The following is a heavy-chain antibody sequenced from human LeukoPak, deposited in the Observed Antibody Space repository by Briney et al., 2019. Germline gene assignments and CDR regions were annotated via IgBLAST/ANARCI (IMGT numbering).Heavy chain of an antibody. D-gene: IGHD6-6*01. J-gene: IGHJ4*02. Sequence: ASAKVSCKASGYTFTAYYIHWVRQAPGQGLEWMGWISPNSGGIDYAPKFQGRVTMTRDTSISTAYMELSSLRSDDTAVYYCARDYSSSPPRTFDYWGRGTLATVSS. CDR2: ISPNSGGI. V-gene: IGHV1-2*02. CDR3: ARDYSSSPPRTFDY. CDR1: GYTFTAYY.